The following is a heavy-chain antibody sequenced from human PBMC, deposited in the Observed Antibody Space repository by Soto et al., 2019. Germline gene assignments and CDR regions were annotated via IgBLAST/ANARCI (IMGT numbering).Heavy chain of an antibody. CDR1: GFIFNNFG. Sequence: QVQLVESGGGVVQPGTSLRLSCAASGFIFNNFGMHWVRQAPGKGLEWVAVMWSNGISKSYTDSVKGRITISRDNSKNTLYLELNTLTVEDTALYFCARGKGGNNSGASFDYWGPGTLVTVSS. CDR3: ARGKGGNNSGASFDY. CDR2: MWSNGISK. J-gene: IGHJ4*02. V-gene: IGHV3-33*01. D-gene: IGHD6-19*01.